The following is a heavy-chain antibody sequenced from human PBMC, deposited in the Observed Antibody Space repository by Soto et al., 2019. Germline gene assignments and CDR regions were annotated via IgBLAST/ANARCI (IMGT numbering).Heavy chain of an antibody. D-gene: IGHD2-2*01. CDR3: ARALAWDRDCSKNNCYAENWFGP. Sequence: QVQLVQSGAEVKKPGASVQVSCEASGYTFSSFGISWVRQAPGQGLEWMGWISGYNGNTNYPQRFQDRVTLTTYTSSATAYMQLRGLPSDDTAVYYCARALAWDRDCSKNNCYAENWFGPWGQGTLLTVSS. J-gene: IGHJ5*02. V-gene: IGHV1-18*01. CDR2: ISGYNGNT. CDR1: GYTFSSFG.